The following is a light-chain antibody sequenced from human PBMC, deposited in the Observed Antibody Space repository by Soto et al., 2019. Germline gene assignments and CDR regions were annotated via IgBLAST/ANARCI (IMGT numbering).Light chain of an antibody. V-gene: IGKV3-20*01. Sequence: ETVLTQSPDTLSLSPGERATLSCRASQSVSRNYLAWFQHTPGQAPRLLIYAASSRATGVPDRFSGSGSGTEFTLTISSLQPDDFATYYCQQYNSYSITFGQGTRLETK. CDR3: QQYNSYSIT. CDR2: AAS. CDR1: QSVSRNY. J-gene: IGKJ5*01.